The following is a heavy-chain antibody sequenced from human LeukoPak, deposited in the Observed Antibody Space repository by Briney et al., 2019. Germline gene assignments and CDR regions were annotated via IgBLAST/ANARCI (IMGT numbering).Heavy chain of an antibody. CDR2: ISGIGANT. Sequence: GGSLRLSCEASGFTFSSYAMSWVRQAPGKGLEWVSGISGIGANTYYADSVRGRFTISRDNSKNTLYLQMNSLRAEDTAVYYCAKRLLGYADSSPIDYWGQGTLVTVPS. V-gene: IGHV3-23*01. D-gene: IGHD4-17*01. J-gene: IGHJ4*02. CDR1: GFTFSSYA. CDR3: AKRLLGYADSSPIDY.